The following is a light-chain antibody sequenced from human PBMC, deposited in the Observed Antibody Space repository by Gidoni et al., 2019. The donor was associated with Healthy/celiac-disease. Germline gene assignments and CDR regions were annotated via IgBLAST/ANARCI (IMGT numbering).Light chain of an antibody. Sequence: EIVMTQSPATLSVSPGERATLACRASQSVSSNLYWYQQKPGHAPRLLIYGASTRATGIPARFSGSGSGTEFTLTISSLQSEDFAVYYCQQYNNWPQTFGQGTKVEIK. CDR1: QSVSSN. V-gene: IGKV3-15*01. CDR3: QQYNNWPQT. J-gene: IGKJ1*01. CDR2: GAS.